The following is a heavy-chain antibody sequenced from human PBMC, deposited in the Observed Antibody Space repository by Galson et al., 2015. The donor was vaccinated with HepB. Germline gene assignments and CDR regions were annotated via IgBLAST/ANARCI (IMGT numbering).Heavy chain of an antibody. V-gene: IGHV1-46*01. CDR3: ARVGYGDYSAKDDYYYYYGMDV. J-gene: IGHJ6*02. D-gene: IGHD4-17*01. CDR2: INPSGGST. CDR1: GYTFTSYY. Sequence: QSGAEVKKPGESLKISCKASGYTFTSYYMHWVRQAPGQGLEWMGIINPSGGSTSYAQKFQGRVTMTRDTSTSTVYMELSSLRSEDTAVYYCARVGYGDYSAKDDYYYYYGMDVWGQGTTVTVSS.